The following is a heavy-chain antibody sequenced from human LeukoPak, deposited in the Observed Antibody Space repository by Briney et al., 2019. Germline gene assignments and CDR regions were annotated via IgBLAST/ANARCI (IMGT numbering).Heavy chain of an antibody. CDR2: INSDGSST. D-gene: IGHD1-1*01. CDR3: VRDLSPVSDRNVWYDALDI. J-gene: IGHJ3*02. V-gene: IGHV3-74*01. CDR1: GFTFSSYW. Sequence: GGSLRLSCAASGFTFSSYWMHWVRQAPGKGLVWVSRINSDGSSTSYADSVKGRFTISRDNAKNTLYLQMNSLRAEDTAIYYCVRDLSPVSDRNVWYDALDIWGQGTMVTVSS.